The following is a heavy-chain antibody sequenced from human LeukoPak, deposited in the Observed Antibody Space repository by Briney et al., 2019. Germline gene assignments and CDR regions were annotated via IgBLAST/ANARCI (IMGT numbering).Heavy chain of an antibody. J-gene: IGHJ4*02. Sequence: PSETLSLTCTVSGGFISNYYWSWIRQPPAKGLEWIAYIYYTGRTNYNPSLKSRVTISVDTSKNQFSLQLSYVTAADTAVYHCARGYSRCRIDSWGQGTLVTVSS. CDR1: GGFISNYY. CDR2: IYYTGRT. V-gene: IGHV4-59*01. D-gene: IGHD6-13*01. CDR3: ARGYSRCRIDS.